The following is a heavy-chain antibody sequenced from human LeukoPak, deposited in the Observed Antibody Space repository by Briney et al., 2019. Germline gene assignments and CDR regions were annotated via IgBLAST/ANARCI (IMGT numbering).Heavy chain of an antibody. J-gene: IGHJ3*02. Sequence: GGSLRLSCAASGFTFSSYWMSWVRQAPGKGLEWVANIKQDGSEKYYVDSVKGRFTISRDNAKNSLYLQMNSLRAEDTAVYYCAREGLVTYDAFGIWGQGTMVTVSS. D-gene: IGHD3/OR15-3a*01. V-gene: IGHV3-7*01. CDR1: GFTFSSYW. CDR3: AREGLVTYDAFGI. CDR2: IKQDGSEK.